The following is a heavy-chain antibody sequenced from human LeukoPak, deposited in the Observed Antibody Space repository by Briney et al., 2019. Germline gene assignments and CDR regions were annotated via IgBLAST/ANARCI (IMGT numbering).Heavy chain of an antibody. CDR1: GFTFSSYA. V-gene: IGHV3-23*01. CDR3: AKDKVLWFGESSDGMDV. Sequence: GGPLRLSCAASGFTFSSYAMSWVRQAPGKGLEWVSAISGSGGSTYYADSVKGRFTISRDNSKNTLYLQMNSLRAEDTAVYYCAKDKVLWFGESSDGMDVWGKGTTVTVSS. CDR2: ISGSGGST. D-gene: IGHD3-10*01. J-gene: IGHJ6*04.